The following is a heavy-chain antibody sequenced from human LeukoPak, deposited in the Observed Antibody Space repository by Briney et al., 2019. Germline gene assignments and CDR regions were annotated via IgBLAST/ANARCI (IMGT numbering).Heavy chain of an antibody. J-gene: IGHJ5*02. Sequence: SETLSLTCTVSGGSISSGDYYWSWIRQPPVKGLEWIGYIYYSGSTYYNPSLKSRVTISVDTSKNQFSLKLSSVTAADTAVYYCARVSNWNEVDWFDPWGQGTLVTVSS. V-gene: IGHV4-30-4*08. D-gene: IGHD1-1*01. CDR1: GGSISSGDYY. CDR3: ARVSNWNEVDWFDP. CDR2: IYYSGST.